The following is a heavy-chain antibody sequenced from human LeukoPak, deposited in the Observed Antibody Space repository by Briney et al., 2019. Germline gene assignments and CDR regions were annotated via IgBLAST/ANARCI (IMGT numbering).Heavy chain of an antibody. V-gene: IGHV4-59*12. Sequence: PGGSLRLSCAASGFTFSSYSMNWVRQAPGKGLEWIGNIYYSGSTYYNASLKSRVTISVDTSKNHFSLKLSSVTAADTAVYYCASFLTTYDLKVDYWGQGTLVTVSS. CDR3: ASFLTTYDLKVDY. J-gene: IGHJ4*02. CDR2: IYYSGST. CDR1: GFTFSSYS. D-gene: IGHD3-3*01.